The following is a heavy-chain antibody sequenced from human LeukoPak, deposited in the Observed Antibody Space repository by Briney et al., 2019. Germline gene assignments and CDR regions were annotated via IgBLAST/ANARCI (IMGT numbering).Heavy chain of an antibody. V-gene: IGHV3-33*01. CDR1: GFTFSSYV. D-gene: IGHD6-13*01. CDR2: IWFDGNNK. CDR3: ASARPTSSWTAFDI. J-gene: IGHJ3*02. Sequence: PGGSLRLSCAASGFTFSSYVMHWVRQAPGKGLEWLTIIWFDGNNKYYADSVKGLFTISRDNSKNTLYLQMNSLRAEDTAVYYCASARPTSSWTAFDIWGQGTMVTVSS.